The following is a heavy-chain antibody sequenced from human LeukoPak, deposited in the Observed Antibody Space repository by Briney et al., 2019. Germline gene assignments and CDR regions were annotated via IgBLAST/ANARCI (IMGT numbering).Heavy chain of an antibody. D-gene: IGHD1-26*01. CDR3: ARDAHSGSHNWFDP. J-gene: IGHJ5*02. CDR2: ISSSSSYI. Sequence: GGSLRLSCAASGFTFSSYSMNWVRQAPGKGLEWVSSISSSSSYIYYADSVKGRFTISRDNAKNSLYLQMISLRAEDTAVYYCARDAHSGSHNWFDPWGQGTLVAVSS. CDR1: GFTFSSYS. V-gene: IGHV3-21*01.